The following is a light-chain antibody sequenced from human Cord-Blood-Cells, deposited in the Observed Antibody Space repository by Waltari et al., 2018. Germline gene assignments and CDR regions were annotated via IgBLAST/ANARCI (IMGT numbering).Light chain of an antibody. Sequence: EIVLTQSPATLSLSPGERATLPCRASQSVSSHLAWYQQKPGQAPRLLIYDASNRATGIPARVSGSGAGTDFTLTISSLEPEDFAVYYCQQRSNWLTFGGGTKVEIK. CDR2: DAS. CDR3: QQRSNWLT. V-gene: IGKV3-11*01. J-gene: IGKJ4*01. CDR1: QSVSSH.